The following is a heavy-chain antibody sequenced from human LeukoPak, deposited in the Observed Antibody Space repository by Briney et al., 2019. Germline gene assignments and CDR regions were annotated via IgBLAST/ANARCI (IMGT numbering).Heavy chain of an antibody. J-gene: IGHJ6*02. V-gene: IGHV1-18*01. CDR1: GYTFTSYG. CDR2: ISAYNGNT. CDR3: ARDATVTTLRYYYGMDV. D-gene: IGHD4-17*01. Sequence: ASVTVSCKASGYTFTSYGISWVRQAPGQGLEWMGWISAYNGNTNYAQKLQGRVTMTTDTSTSTAYMELRSLRSDDTAVYYCARDATVTTLRYYYGMDVWGQGTTVTVSS.